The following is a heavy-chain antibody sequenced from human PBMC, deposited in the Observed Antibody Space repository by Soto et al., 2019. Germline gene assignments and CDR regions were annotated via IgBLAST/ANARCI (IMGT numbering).Heavy chain of an antibody. Sequence: SETLCLTCTVSGGSISNYYWNWIRQSPGKGLEWIGYIYSSGSTHYNPSLQNRVTISIDTSKNQVSLKVNSVTAADTAVYYCARDHPHSYGVYYFDYWGQGTPVTVSS. CDR3: ARDHPHSYGVYYFDY. CDR2: IYSSGST. D-gene: IGHD5-18*01. CDR1: GGSISNYY. J-gene: IGHJ4*02. V-gene: IGHV4-59*01.